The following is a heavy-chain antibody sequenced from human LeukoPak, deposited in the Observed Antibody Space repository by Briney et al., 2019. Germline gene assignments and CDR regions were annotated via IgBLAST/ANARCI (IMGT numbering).Heavy chain of an antibody. D-gene: IGHD5-12*01. CDR3: ARQSRTGWIPDY. J-gene: IGHJ4*02. Sequence: GIIYPGDSDTRYSPSFQGQVTISADKSISTAYLQWSSLKASDTAMYYCARQSRTGWIPDYWGQGTLVAVSS. CDR2: IYPGDSDT. V-gene: IGHV5-51*01.